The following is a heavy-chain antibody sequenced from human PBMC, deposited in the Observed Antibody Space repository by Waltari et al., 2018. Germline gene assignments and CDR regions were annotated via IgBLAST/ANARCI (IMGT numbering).Heavy chain of an antibody. CDR2: ISSSSSTI. CDR3: ARDHAGSSSGADYFDY. J-gene: IGHJ4*02. CDR1: GFTFSSYS. Sequence: EVQLVESGGGLVQPGGSLRLSCAASGFTFSSYSMNWVRQAPGKGLEWVSYISSSSSTIYYAGAVKGRYTISRDNAKNSLYLRMNSLRAEDTAVYYCARDHAGSSSGADYFDYGGQGTLVTVSS. D-gene: IGHD6-6*01. V-gene: IGHV3-48*04.